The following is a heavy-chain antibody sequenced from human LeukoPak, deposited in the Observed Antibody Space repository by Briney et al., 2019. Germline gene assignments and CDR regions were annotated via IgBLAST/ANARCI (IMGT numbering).Heavy chain of an antibody. Sequence: PSQTLSLTCTVSGGSISSGSYYWSWIRQPAGKGLEWIGRIYTSGSTNYNPSLKSRVTISVDTSKNQFSLKLSSVTAADTAVYYCATPPGWHDHYFDYWGQGTLVTVSS. D-gene: IGHD1-1*01. CDR2: IYTSGST. CDR3: ATPPGWHDHYFDY. V-gene: IGHV4-61*02. J-gene: IGHJ4*02. CDR1: GGSISSGSYY.